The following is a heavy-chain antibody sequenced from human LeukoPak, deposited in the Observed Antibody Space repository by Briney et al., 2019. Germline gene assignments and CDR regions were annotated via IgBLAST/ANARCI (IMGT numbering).Heavy chain of an antibody. CDR2: ISYDGSNK. CDR3: AKGAPRYCSGGSCYSDAFDI. CDR1: GFTFSSYS. V-gene: IGHV3-30*18. J-gene: IGHJ3*02. Sequence: GGSLRLSCAASGFTFSSYSMNWVRQAPGKGLEWVAVISYDGSNKYYADSVKGRFTISRDNSKNTLYLQMNSLRAEDTAVYYCAKGAPRYCSGGSCYSDAFDIWGQGTMVTVSS. D-gene: IGHD2-15*01.